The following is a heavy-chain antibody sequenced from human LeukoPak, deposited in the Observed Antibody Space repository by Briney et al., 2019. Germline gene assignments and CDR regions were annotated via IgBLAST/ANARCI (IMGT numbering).Heavy chain of an antibody. D-gene: IGHD3-10*01. Sequence: GASVKVSCKASGYTFNSYAFSWVRQAPGQGLEWVGWISNYNGDTNYAQKFQGRVTMTTDTSTKTSHMELRNLGSDDTAVYYCARGAMVRGVINDAFDIWGQGTMVTVSS. CDR2: ISNYNGDT. V-gene: IGHV1-18*01. CDR1: GYTFNSYA. J-gene: IGHJ3*02. CDR3: ARGAMVRGVINDAFDI.